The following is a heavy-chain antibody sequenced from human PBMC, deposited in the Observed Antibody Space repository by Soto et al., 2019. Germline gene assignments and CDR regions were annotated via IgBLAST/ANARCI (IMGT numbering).Heavy chain of an antibody. CDR2: IYYSGST. V-gene: IGHV4-31*03. D-gene: IGHD3-3*01. CDR3: ARGQEYYDFWSGYRPAHYYVDV. CDR1: GGSISSGGYY. Sequence: PSETLSLTCTVSGGSISSGGYYWSWIRQDPGKGLEWIGYIYYSGSTYYNPSLKSRVTISVDTSKNQFSLKLSSVTAADTAVYYCARGQEYYDFWSGYRPAHYYVDVWGKGTSDPVS. J-gene: IGHJ6*03.